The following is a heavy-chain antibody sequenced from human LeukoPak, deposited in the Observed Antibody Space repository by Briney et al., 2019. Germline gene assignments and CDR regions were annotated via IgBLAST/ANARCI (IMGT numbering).Heavy chain of an antibody. CDR1: GGSISSSSYY. CDR3: ARHEITIFGVVNG. J-gene: IGHJ4*02. CDR2: IYYSGRT. V-gene: IGHV4-39*01. D-gene: IGHD3-3*01. Sequence: PSETLSLTCTVSGGSISSSSYYWGWIRQPPGKGLEWIGSIYYSGRTYYNPSLKSRVTISVDTSKNQFSLKLSSVTAADTAVYYCARHEITIFGVVNGWGQGTLVTVSS.